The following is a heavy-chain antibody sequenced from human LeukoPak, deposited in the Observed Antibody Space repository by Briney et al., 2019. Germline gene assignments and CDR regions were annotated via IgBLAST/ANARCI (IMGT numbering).Heavy chain of an antibody. CDR2: ISAYNGNT. CDR1: GYTFTSYG. J-gene: IGHJ5*02. Sequence: VSVKVSCKASGYTFTSYGISWVRQAPGQGLEWMGWISAYNGNTNYAQKLQGRVTMTTDTSTSTAYMELRSLRSDDTAVYYCARGRRIAAAGFFNWFDPWGQGTLVTVSS. CDR3: ARGRRIAAAGFFNWFDP. D-gene: IGHD6-13*01. V-gene: IGHV1-18*01.